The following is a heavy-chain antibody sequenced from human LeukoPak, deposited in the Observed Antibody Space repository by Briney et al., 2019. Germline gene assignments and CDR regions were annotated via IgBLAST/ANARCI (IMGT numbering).Heavy chain of an antibody. CDR1: GFTFSDYY. CDR2: ISSSGNTI. CDR3: AKDLRLSTSSTGGFDY. J-gene: IGHJ4*02. Sequence: GGSLRLSCAASGFTFSDYYMSWIRQAPGKGPEWVSYISSSGNTIYYADSVKGRFTISRDNAKNSLYLQMNSLRAEDTAVYYCAKDLRLSTSSTGGFDYWGQGTLVTVSS. D-gene: IGHD2-2*01. V-gene: IGHV3-11*04.